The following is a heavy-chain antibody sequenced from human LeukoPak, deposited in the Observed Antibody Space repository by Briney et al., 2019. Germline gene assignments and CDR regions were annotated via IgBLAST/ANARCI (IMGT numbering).Heavy chain of an antibody. CDR3: ARDPSGSYRAQRQDY. CDR2: ISSSSSYI. V-gene: IGHV3-21*06. Sequence: KSGGSLRLSCAASGFTFSSYSMNWVRQAPGKGLEWVSFISSSSSYIYYADSVKGRFTISRDNAKNSLYLQMNSLRAEDTAVYYCARDPSGSYRAQRQDYWGQGTLVTVSS. J-gene: IGHJ4*02. D-gene: IGHD3-10*01. CDR1: GFTFSSYS.